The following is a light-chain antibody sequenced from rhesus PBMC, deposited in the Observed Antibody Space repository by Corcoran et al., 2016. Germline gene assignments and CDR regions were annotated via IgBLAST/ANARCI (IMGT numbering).Light chain of an antibody. V-gene: IGKV3-35*01. CDR1: QSVNSN. J-gene: IGKJ4*01. CDR2: GSS. CDR3: QQESSWPLT. Sequence: EIVMTQSPATLSLSPGDRGTLSGRARQSVNSNLAWYQQKPGKAPRLLIDGSSNRPTCIPNRFSGSGSGTDFTLSISSLEPEDVGVYYCQQESSWPLTFGGGTKVEIK.